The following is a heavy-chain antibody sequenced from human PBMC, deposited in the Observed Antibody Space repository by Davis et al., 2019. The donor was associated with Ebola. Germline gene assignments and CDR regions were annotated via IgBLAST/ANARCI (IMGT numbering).Heavy chain of an antibody. CDR3: ATLSLGYCSSTSCYAGYGMDV. D-gene: IGHD2-2*01. V-gene: IGHV3-23*03. CDR2: IYSGGST. J-gene: IGHJ6*02. Sequence: GESLKISCAASGFTFSSYAMSWVRQAPGKGLEWVSVIYSGGSTYYADSVKGRFTISRDNSKNTLYLQMNSLRAEDTAVYYCATLSLGYCSSTSCYAGYGMDVWGQGTTVTVSS. CDR1: GFTFSSYA.